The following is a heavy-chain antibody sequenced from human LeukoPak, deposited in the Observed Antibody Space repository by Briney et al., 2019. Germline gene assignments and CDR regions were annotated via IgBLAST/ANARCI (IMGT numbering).Heavy chain of an antibody. Sequence: GGSLRLSCAASGFTFSTYGMNWVRQARENGLEWVSYISHTSDAIYYPDSVKGRFTISRDNAKNSLYLQMNSLRDEDTAVYYCARASPSGYDYWGQGTLVTVSS. CDR3: ARASPSGYDY. CDR2: ISHTSDAI. J-gene: IGHJ4*02. D-gene: IGHD3-22*01. V-gene: IGHV3-48*02. CDR1: GFTFSTYG.